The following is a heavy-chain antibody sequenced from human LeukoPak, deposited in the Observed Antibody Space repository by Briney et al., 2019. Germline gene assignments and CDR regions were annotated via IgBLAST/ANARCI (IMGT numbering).Heavy chain of an antibody. CDR3: ASLYGNSWYETGFDP. D-gene: IGHD6-13*01. J-gene: IGHJ5*02. Sequence: KTSETLSLTCTVSGVSISSYYWSWIRQPPGKGLEWIGYIYCSGSTNYNPSLKSRVTISVDTSKNQFSLKLSSVTAADTAVYYCASLYGNSWYETGFDPGGKGTLVTVSS. V-gene: IGHV4-59*01. CDR2: IYCSGST. CDR1: GVSISSYY.